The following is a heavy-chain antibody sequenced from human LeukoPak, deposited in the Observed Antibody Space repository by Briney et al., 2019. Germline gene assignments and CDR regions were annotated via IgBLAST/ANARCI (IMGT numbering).Heavy chain of an antibody. CDR1: GGSISSYY. J-gene: IGHJ4*02. CDR3: AREGPRRGYSYGTFDY. CDR2: IYYGGST. D-gene: IGHD5-18*01. Sequence: SETLSLTCTVSGGSISSYYWSWIRQPPGKGLEWIGYIYYGGSTNYNPSLKSRVTISVDTSKNQFSLKLSSVTAADTAVYYCAREGPRRGYSYGTFDYWGQGTLVTVSS. V-gene: IGHV4-59*01.